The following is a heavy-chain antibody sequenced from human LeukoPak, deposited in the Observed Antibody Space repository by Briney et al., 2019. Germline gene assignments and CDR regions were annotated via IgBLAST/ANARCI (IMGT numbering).Heavy chain of an antibody. J-gene: IGHJ3*02. CDR1: YX. V-gene: IGHV3-21*01. Sequence: YXXXXVRXAPGXGLXXXSSISISSNYKYXPDSLKGRFTISRXXXKXXLYLQMNRLRDEDTAVYYXXXXXXXGVVERDAFDIWGQGTMVTVSS. CDR3: XXXXXXGVVERDAFDI. CDR2: ISISSNYK. D-gene: IGHD3-3*01.